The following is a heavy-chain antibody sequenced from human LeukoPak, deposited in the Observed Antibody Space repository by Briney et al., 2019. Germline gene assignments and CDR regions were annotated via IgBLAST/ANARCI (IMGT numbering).Heavy chain of an antibody. CDR3: ARDHSGYSYGEPLDH. CDR2: INPNSGGT. Sequence: ASVKVSCKASGYTFTGYYMHWVRQAPGQGLEWLGRINPNSGGTNDAQNFQSRVTMTRDTSMNTAYMELSRLRGDDTAVYYCARDHSGYSYGEPLDHWGQGTLVIVSS. D-gene: IGHD5-18*01. V-gene: IGHV1-2*06. CDR1: GYTFTGYY. J-gene: IGHJ4*02.